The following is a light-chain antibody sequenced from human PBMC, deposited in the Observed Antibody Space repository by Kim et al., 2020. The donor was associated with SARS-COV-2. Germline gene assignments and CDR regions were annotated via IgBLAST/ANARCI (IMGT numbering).Light chain of an antibody. CDR1: SSNSGIKT. CDR3: AAWDDSLNGVV. V-gene: IGLV1-44*01. Sequence: GQRVTISCSGSSSNSGIKTVSWYQQLPGTAPKLLIYNNDQRPSGVPDRFSGSKSGTSASLAISGLQSEDEADYYCAAWDDSLNGVVFGGGTQLTVL. J-gene: IGLJ2*01. CDR2: NND.